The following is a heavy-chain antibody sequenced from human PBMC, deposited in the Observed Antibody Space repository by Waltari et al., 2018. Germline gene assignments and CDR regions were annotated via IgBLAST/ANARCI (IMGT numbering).Heavy chain of an antibody. D-gene: IGHD3-3*01. J-gene: IGHJ5*02. CDR3: ARRQSYDFWSGYYTGTGFDP. Sequence: QVQLQQWGAGLLKPSETLSLTCAVYGGSFSGYYWSWIRQPPGKGLEWIGEIKDSGSTKHNPSHKSRVTISVDTPKNQFSLKLSSVTAADTAVYYCARRQSYDFWSGYYTGTGFDPWGQGTLVTVSS. CDR2: IKDSGST. V-gene: IGHV4-34*01. CDR1: GGSFSGYY.